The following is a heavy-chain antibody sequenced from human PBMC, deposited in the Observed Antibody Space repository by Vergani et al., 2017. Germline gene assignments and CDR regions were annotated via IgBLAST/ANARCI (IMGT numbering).Heavy chain of an antibody. Sequence: QVQLQESDPGLVKPSETLSLTCTVSGGSISSYYWSWIRQPPGKGLEWIGYIYYSGSTNYNPSLKSRVTISVDTSKNQFSLKLSSVTAADTAVYYCARVEMATEGPLHYYYGMDVWGQGTTVTVSS. V-gene: IGHV4-59*01. CDR2: IYYSGST. D-gene: IGHD5-24*01. J-gene: IGHJ6*02. CDR3: ARVEMATEGPLHYYYGMDV. CDR1: GGSISSYY.